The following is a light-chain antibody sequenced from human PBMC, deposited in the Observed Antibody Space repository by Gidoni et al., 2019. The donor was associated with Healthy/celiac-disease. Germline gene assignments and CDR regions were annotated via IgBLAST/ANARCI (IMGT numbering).Light chain of an antibody. J-gene: IGKJ1*01. V-gene: IGKV3-11*01. CDR2: DAS. CDR1: QSVSSY. Sequence: EVVLTQSPATLSLSPGERATLSCRASQSVSSYLAWYQQKPGQAPRLLIYDASNRATGIPARVSGSGLGTDFTHTISSLEPEDFAVYYCQQRSNWPSTTFGQGTKVETK. CDR3: QQRSNWPSTT.